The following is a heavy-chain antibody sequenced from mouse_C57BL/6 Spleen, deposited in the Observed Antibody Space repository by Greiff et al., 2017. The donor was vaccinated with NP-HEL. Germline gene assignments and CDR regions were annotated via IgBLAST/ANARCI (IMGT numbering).Heavy chain of an antibody. V-gene: IGHV7-3*01. CDR3: ARYSPQPYYFDY. D-gene: IGHD6-1*01. CDR1: GFTFTDYY. CDR2: IRNKANGYTT. Sequence: EVKVVESGGGLVQPGGSLSLSCAASGFTFTDYYMSWVRQPPGKALEWLGFIRNKANGYTTEYSASVKGRFTISRDNSQSILYLQMNALRAEDSATYYCARYSPQPYYFDYWGQGTTLTVSS. J-gene: IGHJ2*01.